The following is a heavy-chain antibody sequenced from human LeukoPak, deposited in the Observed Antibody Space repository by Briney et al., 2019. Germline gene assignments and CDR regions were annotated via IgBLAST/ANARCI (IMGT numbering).Heavy chain of an antibody. CDR3: ARTGESSTYYCDSSGPDY. J-gene: IGHJ4*02. CDR2: ISAYNGNT. CDR1: GYTFTSYG. V-gene: IGHV1-18*01. D-gene: IGHD3-22*01. Sequence: ASVKVSFKASGYTFTSYGISWVRQAPGQGLEWMGWISAYNGNTNYAQKLQGRVTMTTDTSTSTAYMELRSLRSDDTAVYYCARTGESSTYYCDSSGPDYWGQGTLVTVSS.